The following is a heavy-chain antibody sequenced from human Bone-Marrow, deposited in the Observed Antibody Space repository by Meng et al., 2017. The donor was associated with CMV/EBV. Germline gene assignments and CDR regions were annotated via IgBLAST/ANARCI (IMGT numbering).Heavy chain of an antibody. J-gene: IGHJ4*02. CDR2: ISSSGSTI. D-gene: IGHD3-22*01. CDR3: TRAGYYDSSGTSVDY. V-gene: IGHV3-11*01. Sequence: GESLKISCAASGFTFSNSDMNWVRQAPGKGLEWVSYISSSGSTIYYADSVKGRFTISRDNAKKSLYLQMNSLRAEDTAVYYCTRAGYYDSSGTSVDYWGQGTLVTVSS. CDR1: GFTFSNSD.